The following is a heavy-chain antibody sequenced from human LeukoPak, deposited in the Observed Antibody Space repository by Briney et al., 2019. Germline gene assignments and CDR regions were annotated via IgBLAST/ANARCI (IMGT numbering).Heavy chain of an antibody. Sequence: GGSLRLSCAASGFAFSNYNMNWVRQAPGKGLEWVSYISSSSHSIYYADSVKGRFTVSRDNSKNTLYLQMNSLKTEDTAVYYCTSFRISSGGSWGQGTLVTVSS. J-gene: IGHJ4*02. D-gene: IGHD2-15*01. CDR3: TSFRISSGGS. V-gene: IGHV3-48*01. CDR2: ISSSSHSI. CDR1: GFAFSNYN.